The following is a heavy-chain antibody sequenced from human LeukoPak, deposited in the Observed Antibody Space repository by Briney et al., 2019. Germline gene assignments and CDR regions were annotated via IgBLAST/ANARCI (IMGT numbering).Heavy chain of an antibody. J-gene: IGHJ4*02. CDR1: GFTFSSYA. D-gene: IGHD1-26*01. V-gene: IGHV3-23*01. Sequence: GGSLGLSCAVAGFTFSSYAMSWVRQAPGKGLEWVSAISGSGGSTYYADSVKGRFTISRDNSKNTLYLQMNSLRAEDTAVYYCAGLLAGGAFDYWGQGTLVTVSS. CDR2: ISGSGGST. CDR3: AGLLAGGAFDY.